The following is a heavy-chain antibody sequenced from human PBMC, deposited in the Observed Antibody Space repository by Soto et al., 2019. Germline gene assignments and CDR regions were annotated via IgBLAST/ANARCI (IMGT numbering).Heavy chain of an antibody. CDR3: ARWGTTGGLDV. CDR1: GFTFRRYV. CDR2: TSYDGSNN. Sequence: QVQLVESGGGVVQPGTSLRLSCVGSGFTFRRYVIHWVRQAPGKGLEWVALTSYDGSNNFYGDSVKGRFTISRDNSRNTVALQMDSLRLEDTALYYCARWGTTGGLDVWGQGTLVSVSS. D-gene: IGHD3-16*01. J-gene: IGHJ4*02. V-gene: IGHV3-33*05.